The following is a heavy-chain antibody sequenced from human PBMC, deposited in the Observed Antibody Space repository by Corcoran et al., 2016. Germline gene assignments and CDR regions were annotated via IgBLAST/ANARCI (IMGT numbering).Heavy chain of an antibody. D-gene: IGHD3-3*01. V-gene: IGHV3-30*18. CDR2: ISYDGREK. CDR1: GFTFRSYG. Sequence: QVQLVESGGGVVQPGMSLRLSCTASGFTFRSYGIHWVRQAPDKGLEWVAVISYDGREKYYVDSVKGRFIISRDNSKNTLYLQMDSLRAEDTAVYYGVKVRRFENYFDYWGQGTLVTVSS. J-gene: IGHJ4*02. CDR3: VKVRRFENYFDY.